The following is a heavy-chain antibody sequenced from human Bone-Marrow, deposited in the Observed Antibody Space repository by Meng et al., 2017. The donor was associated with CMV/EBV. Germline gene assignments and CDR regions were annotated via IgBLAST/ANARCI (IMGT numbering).Heavy chain of an antibody. CDR3: ARDDYFDY. Sequence: GESLKISCKASGYDFANYWIGWVRQMPGKGLEWMGIIYPGDSETKYSPSFQGQVTISADKSINTAYLQWSSLKASDTAIYYCARDDYFDYWGQGTLVTVSS. CDR2: IYPGDSET. V-gene: IGHV5-51*01. J-gene: IGHJ4*02. CDR1: GYDFANYW.